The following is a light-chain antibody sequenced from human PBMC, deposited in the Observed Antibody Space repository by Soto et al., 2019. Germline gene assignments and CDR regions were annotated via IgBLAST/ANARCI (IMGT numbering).Light chain of an antibody. CDR1: QSVSSN. CDR2: GAS. J-gene: IGKJ5*01. V-gene: IGKV3-15*01. Sequence: IVMSQSPSTLSTSXGERAPLAXXASQSVSSNLAWYQQKPGQAPRLLIYGASTRATGIPARFSGSGSGTEFTLTISSLQSEDSAFYYCQQYNKWPITFGQGTRLEIK. CDR3: QQYNKWPIT.